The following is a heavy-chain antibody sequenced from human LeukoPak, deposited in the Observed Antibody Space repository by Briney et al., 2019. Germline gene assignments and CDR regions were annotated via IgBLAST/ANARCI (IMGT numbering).Heavy chain of an antibody. CDR1: GFTFDDYA. D-gene: IGHD3-16*01. Sequence: GGSLRLSCAASGFTFDDYAIHWVRQAPGKGLEWVSLINWDGTTTFYADSMKGRFTISRDNNKDSLYLEMNNLRPADTGLYYCAKASPYFDVWGRGTVVTVSS. V-gene: IGHV3-43D*03. CDR2: INWDGTTT. J-gene: IGHJ2*01. CDR3: AKASPYFDV.